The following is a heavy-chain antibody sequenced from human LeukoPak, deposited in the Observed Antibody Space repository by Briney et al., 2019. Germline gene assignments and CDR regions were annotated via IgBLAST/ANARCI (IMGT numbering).Heavy chain of an antibody. V-gene: IGHV1-18*01. J-gene: IGHJ6*02. CDR3: AREYRFWSGSYFYYYYGMDV. Sequence: ASVKVSCKASGYTFTSYGISWVRQAPGQGLEWMGWISAYNGNTNYAQKLQGRVTMTTDTSTSTAYMELRSLRSDDTAVYYCAREYRFWSGSYFYYYYGMDVWGQGTTVTVSS. CDR2: ISAYNGNT. CDR1: GYTFTSYG. D-gene: IGHD3-3*01.